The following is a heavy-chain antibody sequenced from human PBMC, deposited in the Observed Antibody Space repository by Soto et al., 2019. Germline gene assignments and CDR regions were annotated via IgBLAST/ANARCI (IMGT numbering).Heavy chain of an antibody. J-gene: IGHJ2*01. V-gene: IGHV3-30-3*01. CDR1: GFTFSSYA. Sequence: QVQLVESGGGVVQPGRSLRLSCAASGFTFSSYAMHWVRQAPGKGLEWVAVISYDGSNKYYADSVKGRFTISRDNSKNTLYLQMNSMSAEDTAVYYCARDPLLGTAMGLWYFDLWGRMTLVTVS. CDR2: ISYDGSNK. D-gene: IGHD5-18*01. CDR3: ARDPLLGTAMGLWYFDL.